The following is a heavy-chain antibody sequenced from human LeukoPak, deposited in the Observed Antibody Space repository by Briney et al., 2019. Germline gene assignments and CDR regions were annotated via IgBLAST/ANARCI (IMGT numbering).Heavy chain of an antibody. CDR1: GFTFSTYD. J-gene: IGHJ4*02. Sequence: PGGSLRLSCVGSGFTFSTYDMGWVRQTPGKGLGWVSTVSVNGGTTYYADSVKGRFTISRDNSKNTLYLQMNSLRAADTAVYFCAKELHGSGNYAFDYWGQGTLVTVSS. V-gene: IGHV3-23*01. CDR2: VSVNGGTT. CDR3: AKELHGSGNYAFDY. D-gene: IGHD3-10*01.